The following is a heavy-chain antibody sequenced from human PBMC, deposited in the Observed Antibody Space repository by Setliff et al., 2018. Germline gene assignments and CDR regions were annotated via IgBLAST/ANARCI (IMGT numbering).Heavy chain of an antibody. CDR2: IFWSGTT. Sequence: SETLSLTCTVSGGSITSSSYYWGWVRQPPGKGLEWIGTIFWSGTTYYNPSLNSRGTISVDTSRDQFSLKLSSVTAADTAVYYCARDGGEYWGQGTLVTVSS. CDR1: GGSITSSSYY. J-gene: IGHJ4*02. CDR3: ARDGGEY. V-gene: IGHV4-39*02. D-gene: IGHD3-16*01.